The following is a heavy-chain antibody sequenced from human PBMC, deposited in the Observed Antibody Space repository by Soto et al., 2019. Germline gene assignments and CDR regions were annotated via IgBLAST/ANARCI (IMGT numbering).Heavy chain of an antibody. CDR1: GGNISSGGYY. CDR3: ARWISYDFWSGYSNFDY. CDR2: IYYSGST. Sequence: SETLSHTSTFAGGNISSGGYYWSWIRKHPGKGLEWIGYIYYSGSTYYNPSLKSRVTISVDTSKNQFSLKLSSVTAADTAVYYCARWISYDFWSGYSNFDYWGQGTLVTVSS. D-gene: IGHD3-3*01. V-gene: IGHV4-31*03. J-gene: IGHJ4*02.